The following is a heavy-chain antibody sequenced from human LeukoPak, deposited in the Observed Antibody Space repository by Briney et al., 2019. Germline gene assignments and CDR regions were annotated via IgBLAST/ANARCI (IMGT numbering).Heavy chain of an antibody. D-gene: IGHD2-2*01. CDR3: ARGGSSTRTGGYYFDY. V-gene: IGHV1-8*03. CDR1: GYTFTSYD. CDR2: MNPNSGNT. Sequence: ASVKVSCKASGYTFTSYDINWVRQATGQGLEWMGWMNPNSGNTGYAQKFQGRVTITRNTSISTAYMGLSSLRSEDTAVYYCARGGSSTRTGGYYFDYWGQGTLVTVSS. J-gene: IGHJ4*02.